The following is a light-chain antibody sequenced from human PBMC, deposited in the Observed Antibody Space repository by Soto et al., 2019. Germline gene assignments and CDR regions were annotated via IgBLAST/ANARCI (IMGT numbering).Light chain of an antibody. J-gene: IGKJ1*01. CDR3: QHYGSSPRT. CDR2: GAS. CDR1: QSVSSSY. Sequence: EIVLTQSPGTLSLSPGERATLSCRASQSVSSSYLGWYQQKPGQAPRLLIYGASSKATGIPDRFSGSGSGTDFTLTISRLEPDDFAVYYCQHYGSSPRTFGQGTKVEIK. V-gene: IGKV3-20*01.